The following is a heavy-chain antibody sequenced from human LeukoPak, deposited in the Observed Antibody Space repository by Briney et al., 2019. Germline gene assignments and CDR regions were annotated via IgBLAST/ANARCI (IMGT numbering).Heavy chain of an antibody. CDR3: ARLKGGALFSYAFDI. Sequence: GGSLRLSCAASRFTVNTSYMTWVRQAPGRGLEWVSVIYSGGSTYYAGSVKGRFTISREHSKNVLYLQMNSLRAEDTAVYYCARLKGGALFSYAFDIWGQGTMVTVSS. D-gene: IGHD2-15*01. J-gene: IGHJ3*02. CDR1: RFTVNTSY. V-gene: IGHV3-53*01. CDR2: IYSGGST.